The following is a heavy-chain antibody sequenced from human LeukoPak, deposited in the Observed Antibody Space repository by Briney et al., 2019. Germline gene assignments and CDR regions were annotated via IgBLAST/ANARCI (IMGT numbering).Heavy chain of an antibody. J-gene: IGHJ4*02. D-gene: IGHD1-26*01. CDR2: IYYSGST. Sequence: SETLSLTCTVSGASISGSGYYWGWIRQPPGKGLEWIGNIYYSGSTYYNASLQSRVTISIDMSKNEFFLRLNSVTAADTAMYYCAKSGGYGLIDYWGQGTLVTVSS. V-gene: IGHV4-39*01. CDR1: GASISGSGYY. CDR3: AKSGGYGLIDY.